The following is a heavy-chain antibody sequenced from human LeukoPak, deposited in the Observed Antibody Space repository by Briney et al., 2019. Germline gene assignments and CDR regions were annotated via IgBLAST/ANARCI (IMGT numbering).Heavy chain of an antibody. CDR1: GFTFSYHG. CDR2: ISNDGRDK. D-gene: IGHD3-10*01. J-gene: IGHJ4*02. V-gene: IGHV3-30*18. CDR3: AKQHDSGGLDDY. Sequence: GGSLRLSCAASGFTFSYHGMHWVRQAPGKGLEWVAVISNDGRDKQFGDSVKGRFTISRDNSKNTVYLQVNSLRPEDSAMYYCAKQHDSGGLDDYWGQGTLVTVSS.